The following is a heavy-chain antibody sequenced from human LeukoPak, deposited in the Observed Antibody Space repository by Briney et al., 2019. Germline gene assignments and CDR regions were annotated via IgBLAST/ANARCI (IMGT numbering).Heavy chain of an antibody. Sequence: SETLSLTCTVSGGSISSGGYYWSWIRQHPGKGLEWIGYIYYSGSTYYNPSLKSRVTISVDTSKNQFSLKPSSVTAADTAVYYCARAYSSSWYGRGYYFDYWGQGTLVTVSS. V-gene: IGHV4-31*03. J-gene: IGHJ4*02. CDR2: IYYSGST. CDR3: ARAYSSSWYGRGYYFDY. CDR1: GGSISSGGYY. D-gene: IGHD6-13*01.